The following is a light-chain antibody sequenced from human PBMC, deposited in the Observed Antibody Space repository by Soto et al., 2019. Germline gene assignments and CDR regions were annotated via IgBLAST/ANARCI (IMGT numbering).Light chain of an antibody. J-gene: IGKJ2*01. CDR2: STS. CDR1: QTINKN. V-gene: IGKV1-39*01. CDR3: QQSFNTPYT. Sequence: DIQMTQSPSSLSASVGDRVTISCRASQTINKNLNWYQQKPGQAPRLLIYSTSDFQSGVPSRFSGSGSGTDFTLTISDLQPEDFATYYCQQSFNTPYTFGQGT.